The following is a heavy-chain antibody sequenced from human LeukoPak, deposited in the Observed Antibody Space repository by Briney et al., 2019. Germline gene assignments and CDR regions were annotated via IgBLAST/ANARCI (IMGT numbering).Heavy chain of an antibody. D-gene: IGHD3-22*01. CDR2: ISSSGSIT. J-gene: IGHJ4*02. V-gene: IGHV3-48*03. CDR1: GFTFSSYE. CDR3: ARGGVNYYDSSGYSDY. Sequence: GGSLRLSCAASGFTFSSYEMNWVRQAPGKGLEWVSYISSSGSITYYADSVKGRFTISRDNAKNSLYLQMNSLRAEDTAVYYCARGGVNYYDSSGYSDYWGQGTLVTVSS.